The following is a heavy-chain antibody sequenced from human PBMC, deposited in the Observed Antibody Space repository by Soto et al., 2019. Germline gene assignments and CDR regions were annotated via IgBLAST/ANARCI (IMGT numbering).Heavy chain of an antibody. CDR2: IYYSGST. V-gene: IGHV4-59*12. D-gene: IGHD2-2*01. J-gene: IGHJ4*02. CDR1: GGSISSYY. CDR3: ARSSTSANYFDY. Sequence: PSETLSLTCTVSGGSISSYYWSWIRQPPGKGLEWIGYIYYSGSTNYNPSLKSRVTISVDTSKNQFSLKLSSVTAADTAVYYCARSSTSANYFDYWGQGTLVTVS.